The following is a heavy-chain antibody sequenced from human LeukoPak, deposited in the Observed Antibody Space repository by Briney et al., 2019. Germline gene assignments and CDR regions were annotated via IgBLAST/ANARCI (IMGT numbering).Heavy chain of an antibody. Sequence: SETLSLTCDVSGDSIGSGAFYWGWARQSPERGLEWIGSIYYSGNLYNNPSLKSRVTVSIDTSKNRFSLRLKSVTAADTAVYYCARGLTGGWAAVFDYWGQGTLVTVSS. CDR1: GDSIGSGAFY. J-gene: IGHJ4*02. CDR3: ARGLTGGWAAVFDY. CDR2: IYYSGNL. D-gene: IGHD1-26*01. V-gene: IGHV4-39*02.